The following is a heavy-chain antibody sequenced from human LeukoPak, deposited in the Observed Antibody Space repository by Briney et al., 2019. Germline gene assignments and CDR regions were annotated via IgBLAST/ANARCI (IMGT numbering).Heavy chain of an antibody. CDR2: ISGSGGTT. J-gene: IGHJ4*02. CDR1: GFTFTSYA. Sequence: GGSLRLSCAASGFTFTSYAMRWVRQAPGKGLEWVSLISGSGGTTYYADSVKGRFTISRDNSKNTQHLEMNSLRAEDTAIYYCAASGYATGWFPTRVDYWGQGTLVTVSS. CDR3: AASGYATGWFPTRVDY. V-gene: IGHV3-23*01. D-gene: IGHD6-19*01.